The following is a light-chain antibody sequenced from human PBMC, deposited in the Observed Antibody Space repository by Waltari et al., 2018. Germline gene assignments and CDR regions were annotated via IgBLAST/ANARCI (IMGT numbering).Light chain of an antibody. CDR3: QHYNNWPFT. CDR1: QSVSSN. Sequence: EIVMTQSPATLSVSPGERATLSCRASQSVSSNLAWYHQKPGQAPRLLIYGASTRATGIPARFSGSGSGTEFTLTVTGLQSEDFAVYYCQHYNNWPFTFGQGTKLEIK. V-gene: IGKV3-15*01. CDR2: GAS. J-gene: IGKJ2*01.